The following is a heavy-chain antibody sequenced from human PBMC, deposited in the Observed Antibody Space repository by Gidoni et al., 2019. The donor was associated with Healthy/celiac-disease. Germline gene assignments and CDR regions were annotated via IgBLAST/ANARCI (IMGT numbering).Heavy chain of an antibody. CDR3: ARGPDTAMVRAWDY. CDR2: IKQDGSEK. D-gene: IGHD5-18*01. J-gene: IGHJ4*02. V-gene: IGHV3-7*03. Sequence: EVQLVESGGGLVQPGGSLRLSCAASGFTFSSYWMSWVRQAPGKGLEWVANIKQDGSEKYYVDSVKGRFTISRDNAKNSLYLQMNSLRAEDTAVYYCARGPDTAMVRAWDYWGQGTLVTVSS. CDR1: GFTFSSYW.